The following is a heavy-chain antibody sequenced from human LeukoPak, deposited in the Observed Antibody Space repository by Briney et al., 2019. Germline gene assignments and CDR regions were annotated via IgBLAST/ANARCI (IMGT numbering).Heavy chain of an antibody. CDR3: ARAPHYDILTGYAFDI. J-gene: IGHJ3*02. Sequence: SETLSLTCADYGGSFSGYYWSRIRQPPGKGLEWIGEINHSGSTNYNPSLKSRVTISVDTSKNQSSLMLSSVTAADTAVYYCARAPHYDILTGYAFDIWGQGTMVTVSS. CDR1: GGSFSGYY. V-gene: IGHV4-34*01. D-gene: IGHD3-9*01. CDR2: INHSGST.